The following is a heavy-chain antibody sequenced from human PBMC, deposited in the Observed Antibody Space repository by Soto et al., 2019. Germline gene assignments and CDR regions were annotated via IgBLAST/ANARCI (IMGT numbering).Heavy chain of an antibody. CDR2: IIPILGIA. CDR1: GGTFSSYT. D-gene: IGHD6-19*01. J-gene: IGHJ4*02. V-gene: IGHV1-69*02. Sequence: QVQLVQSGAEVKKPGSSVKVSCKASGGTFSSYTISWVRQAPGQGLEWMGRIIPILGIANYAQKFQGRVTITADKSTSTAYRELSSVRSEDTAVYYCARWGEGTSIAVAGKVGDYWGQGTLVTVSS. CDR3: ARWGEGTSIAVAGKVGDY.